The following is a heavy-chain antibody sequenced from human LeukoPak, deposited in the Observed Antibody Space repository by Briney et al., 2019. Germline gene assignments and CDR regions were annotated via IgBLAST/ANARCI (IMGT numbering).Heavy chain of an antibody. CDR1: RFSFSNYW. CDR3: ARDIVSGSGSLDY. J-gene: IGHJ4*02. D-gene: IGHD3-10*01. CDR2: VKSDGSNP. Sequence: GGSLRLSCAASRFSFSNYWMHWVRQAPGKGLVWVSRVKSDGSNPSYADSVKGRFTISRDNAENMLYLQMNTLGAEDTAVYYCARDIVSGSGSLDYWGQGTLVTVSS. V-gene: IGHV3-74*01.